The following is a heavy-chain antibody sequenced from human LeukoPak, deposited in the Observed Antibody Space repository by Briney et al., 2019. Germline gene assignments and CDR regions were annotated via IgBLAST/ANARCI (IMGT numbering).Heavy chain of an antibody. V-gene: IGHV3-23*01. CDR2: ISGRGNNT. CDR1: GFAFSTYA. D-gene: IGHD6-13*01. J-gene: IGHJ4*02. Sequence: PGGSLRLSCAASGFAFSTYAMSWVRQAPGKGVEGVSSISGRGNNTYYADSVKGRFTISRDNSKNTLHLQMNSLRVEDTAIYFCARAYSSSWYDYWGQGTLVIVSS. CDR3: ARAYSSSWYDY.